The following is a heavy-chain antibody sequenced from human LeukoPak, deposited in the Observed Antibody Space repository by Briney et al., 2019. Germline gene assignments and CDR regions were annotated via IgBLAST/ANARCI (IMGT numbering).Heavy chain of an antibody. CDR1: GFTFDDYA. CDR2: ISGDGGST. Sequence: GGSLRLSCAASGFTFDDYAMHWVRQAPGKGLEWVSLISGDGGSTYYADSVKGRFTISRDNSKNSLYLQMNSLRTEDTALYYCAKSLLMTRTYYYGSGSYLPPSYYCGMDVWGQGTTVTVSS. CDR3: AKSLLMTRTYYYGSGSYLPPSYYCGMDV. J-gene: IGHJ6*02. D-gene: IGHD3-10*01. V-gene: IGHV3-43*02.